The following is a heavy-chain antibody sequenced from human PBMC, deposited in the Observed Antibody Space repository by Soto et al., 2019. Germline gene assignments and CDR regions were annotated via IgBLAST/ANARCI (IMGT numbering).Heavy chain of an antibody. CDR3: ARIGGIPVADYYFHF. J-gene: IGHJ4*02. CDR1: GGSINSDY. Sequence: QVLLQESGPGLVKPSETLSLTCTVSGGSINSDYWGWIRRPPGRGLEFIGYISYSGGSNYSPSLKSRVTISVDTSNNHVSLILTSVTAADTAVYYCARIGGIPVADYYFHFWGQGTLVTVSS. V-gene: IGHV4-59*01. D-gene: IGHD6-19*01. CDR2: ISYSGGS.